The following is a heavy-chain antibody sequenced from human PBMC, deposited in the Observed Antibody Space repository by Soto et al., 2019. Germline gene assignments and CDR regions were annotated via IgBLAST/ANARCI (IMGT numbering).Heavy chain of an antibody. CDR1: GYSFTSYW. D-gene: IGHD3-3*01. CDR2: IYPGDSDT. CDR3: ARHGNDFWSGYYIDY. J-gene: IGHJ4*02. V-gene: IGHV5-51*01. Sequence: GESLKISCKGSGYSFTSYWIGWVRQMPGKGLEWMGIIYPGDSDTRYSPSFQGQVTISADKSISTAYLQWSSLKASDTAMYYCARHGNDFWSGYYIDYWGQGTLVTVSS.